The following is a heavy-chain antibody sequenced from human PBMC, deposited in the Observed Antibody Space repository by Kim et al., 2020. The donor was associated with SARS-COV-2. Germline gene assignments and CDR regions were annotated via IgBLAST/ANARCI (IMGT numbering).Heavy chain of an antibody. V-gene: IGHV3-66*01. CDR3: ARGRIQLWPTYYYYGMDV. D-gene: IGHD5-18*01. J-gene: IGHJ6*02. Sequence: GGSLRLSCAASGFTVSSNYMSWVRQAPGKGLEWVSVIYSGGSTYYADSVKGRFTISRDNSKNTLYLQMNSLRAEDTAVYYCARGRIQLWPTYYYYGMDVWGQGTTVTVSS. CDR1: GFTVSSNY. CDR2: IYSGGST.